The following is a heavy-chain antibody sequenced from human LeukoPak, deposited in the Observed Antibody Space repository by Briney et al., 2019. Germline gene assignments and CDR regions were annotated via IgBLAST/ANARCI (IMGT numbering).Heavy chain of an antibody. CDR2: IIPILGTA. Sequence: SVKVSCKASGGTFSSYAISWVRQAPGQGLEWMGGIIPILGTANYAQKFQGGVTITTDESTSTAYMELSSLRSEDTAVYYCAREGYCSSTSCPRGGYNWFDPWGQGTLVTVSS. CDR3: AREGYCSSTSCPRGGYNWFDP. CDR1: GGTFSSYA. J-gene: IGHJ5*02. V-gene: IGHV1-69*05. D-gene: IGHD2-2*01.